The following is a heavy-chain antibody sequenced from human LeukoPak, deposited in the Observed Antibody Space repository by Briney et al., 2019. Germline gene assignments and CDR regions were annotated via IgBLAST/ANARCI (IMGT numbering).Heavy chain of an antibody. D-gene: IGHD5-12*01. CDR3: ARSIEGGYEVCFDY. V-gene: IGHV3-33*01. CDR2: IWYDGSNK. Sequence: GGSLRLSCAASGFTFSSYGMHWVRQAPGEGLEWVAVIWYDGSNKYYADSVKGRFTISRDNSKNTLYLQMNSLRAEDTAVYYCARSIEGGYEVCFDYWGQGTLVTVSS. J-gene: IGHJ4*02. CDR1: GFTFSSYG.